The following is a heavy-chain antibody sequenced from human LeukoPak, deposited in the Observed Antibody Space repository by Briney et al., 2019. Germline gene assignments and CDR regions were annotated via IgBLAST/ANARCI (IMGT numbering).Heavy chain of an antibody. V-gene: IGHV4-59*08. CDR1: GGSISNYY. CDR2: IYCRGST. J-gene: IGHJ4*02. CDR3: ARVHSGYDFGNRKYYYFDY. Sequence: PSETLSLTCTVSGGSISNYYWSWIRQPPGKGLEWIGYIYCRGSTNYNPSLKSRVTISVDTSKNQFSLKLSSVTAADTAVYYCARVHSGYDFGNRKYYYFDYWGQGTLVTVSS. D-gene: IGHD5-12*01.